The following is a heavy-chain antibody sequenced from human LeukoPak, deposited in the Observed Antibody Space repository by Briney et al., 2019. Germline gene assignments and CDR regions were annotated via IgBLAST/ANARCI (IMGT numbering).Heavy chain of an antibody. V-gene: IGHV4-34*01. CDR2: INHSGST. Sequence: SETLSLTCAVYGGSFSGYYWSWIRQPPGKGLEWIGEINHSGSTNYNPSLKSRVTISVDTSKNQFSLKLSSVTAADTAVYYCARRLVGGQLWLRPKSWNWFDPWGQGTLVTVSS. J-gene: IGHJ5*02. CDR1: GGSFSGYY. D-gene: IGHD5-18*01. CDR3: ARRLVGGQLWLRPKSWNWFDP.